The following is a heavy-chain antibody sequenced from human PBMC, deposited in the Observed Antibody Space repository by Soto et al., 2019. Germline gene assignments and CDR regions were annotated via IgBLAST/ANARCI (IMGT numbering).Heavy chain of an antibody. D-gene: IGHD3-3*01. CDR3: VCEIFGVVGSAFDY. Sequence: QVELVESGGGVVQPGRSLRLSCAASGFTFSRYGMHWVRQAPGKGLEWVAVISYDGSGKYYADSVKGRFTISKDSSKNTRYLQMNSLRPEDTAVYYCVCEIFGVVGSAFDYWGQGTQVTVSS. CDR1: GFTFSRYG. CDR2: ISYDGSGK. J-gene: IGHJ4*02. V-gene: IGHV3-30-3*01.